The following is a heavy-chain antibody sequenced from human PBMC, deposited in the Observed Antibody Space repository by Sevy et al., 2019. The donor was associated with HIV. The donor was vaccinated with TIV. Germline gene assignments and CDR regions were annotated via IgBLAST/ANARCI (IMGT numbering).Heavy chain of an antibody. D-gene: IGHD2-15*01. Sequence: ASVKVSCKASGYTFTSYRITWVRQVPGQGLEWMGWVSAHNGDTNYAQKLQGRVTMTTDTSTSTAYMELRTLRSDDTAVYYCARAYCSGGSCYSLAYWGQGTLVTVSS. CDR2: VSAHNGDT. V-gene: IGHV1-18*01. CDR1: GYTFTSYR. CDR3: ARAYCSGGSCYSLAY. J-gene: IGHJ4*02.